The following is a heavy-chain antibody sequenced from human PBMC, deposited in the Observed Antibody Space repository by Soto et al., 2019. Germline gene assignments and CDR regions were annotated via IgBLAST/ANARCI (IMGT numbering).Heavy chain of an antibody. Sequence: TLSLPFTVSGGSITSGGYYWSWIRQHPGKGLEWIGYIYYSGFTYYNPSLKSRVTISVDTSKNQLSLKLSSVTAADTAVYYCARSVFPWGQGTLVTSPQ. CDR3: ARSVFP. J-gene: IGHJ5*02. V-gene: IGHV4-31*03. CDR1: GGSITSGGYY. CDR2: IYYSGFT.